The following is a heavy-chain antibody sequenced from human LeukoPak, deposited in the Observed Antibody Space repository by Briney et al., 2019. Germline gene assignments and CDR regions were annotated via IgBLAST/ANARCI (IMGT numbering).Heavy chain of an antibody. CDR2: INHSGST. V-gene: IGHV4-34*01. CDR3: ARFRGLSPSGSGGLYYFDY. D-gene: IGHD3-10*01. Sequence: PSETLSLTCAVYGGSFSGYYWSWLRQPPGKGLEWIGEINHSGSTNYNPSLKSRVTISVDTSKNQFSLKMSSVTAADTAVYYCARFRGLSPSGSGGLYYFDYWGQGTLVTVSS. J-gene: IGHJ4*02. CDR1: GGSFSGYY.